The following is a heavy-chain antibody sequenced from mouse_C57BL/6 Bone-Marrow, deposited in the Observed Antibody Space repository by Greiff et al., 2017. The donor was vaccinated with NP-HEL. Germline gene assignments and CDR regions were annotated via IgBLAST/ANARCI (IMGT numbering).Heavy chain of an antibody. D-gene: IGHD2-5*01. CDR3: ARSEYSNYPY. Sequence: QVQLQQPGAELVKPGASVKLSCKASGYTFTSYWMQWVKQRPGQGLEWIGEIDPSDSYTNYNQKFKGKATLTVDTSSSTAYMQLSSLTSEDSAVYYCARSEYSNYPYWGQGTLVTVSA. CDR1: GYTFTSYW. V-gene: IGHV1-50*01. CDR2: IDPSDSYT. J-gene: IGHJ3*01.